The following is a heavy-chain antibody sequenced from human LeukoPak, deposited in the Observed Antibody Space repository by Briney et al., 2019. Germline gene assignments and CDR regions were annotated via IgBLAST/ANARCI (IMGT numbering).Heavy chain of an antibody. V-gene: IGHV3-15*01. CDR2: IKSKTDGGTT. CDR1: GFTFTHAW. Sequence: GGSLRLSCAASGFTFTHAWMSWVRQAPGKGLEWVGHIKSKTDGGTTDYAAPVKGRFMISRDDSKNTLYLQMNSLRTEDTAVYYCITEDCSSTSCYFLSLNFDLWGRGTRVTVSS. D-gene: IGHD2-2*01. CDR3: ITEDCSSTSCYFLSLNFDL. J-gene: IGHJ2*01.